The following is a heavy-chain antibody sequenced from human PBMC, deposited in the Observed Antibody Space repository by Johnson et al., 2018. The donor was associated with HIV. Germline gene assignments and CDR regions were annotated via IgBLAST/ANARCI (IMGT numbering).Heavy chain of an antibody. D-gene: IGHD5-12*01. CDR2: ISYDGGNI. CDR3: ARGGYSGYDPAGPNAFDI. J-gene: IGHJ3*02. CDR1: GFTFDDYG. Sequence: QVQLVESGGGVVRPGGSLRLSCVASGFTFDDYGMSWVRQAPGKGLEWVAIISYDGGNIYYADSVKGRFTISRYNAKNTLYLQMNSLRAEDTAVYYCARGGYSGYDPAGPNAFDIWGQGTLVTVSS. V-gene: IGHV3-30*03.